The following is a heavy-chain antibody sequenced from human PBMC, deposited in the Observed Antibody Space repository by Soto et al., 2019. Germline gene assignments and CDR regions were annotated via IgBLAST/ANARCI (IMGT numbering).Heavy chain of an antibody. D-gene: IGHD4-17*01. CDR2: TSYDESKK. CDR3: AKTGRDHVDSPNDY. J-gene: IGHJ4*02. CDR1: GFTFSAYG. V-gene: IGHV3-30*18. Sequence: QVQLVESGGGVVQPGTSLRLSCAASGFTFSAYGMHWVRQAPGKGLEWVAATSYDESKKYYGDSVKGRFTISRDNSKNTLYMQMNSLRVEATAIYYCAKTGRDHVDSPNDYWGQGTLVTVSS.